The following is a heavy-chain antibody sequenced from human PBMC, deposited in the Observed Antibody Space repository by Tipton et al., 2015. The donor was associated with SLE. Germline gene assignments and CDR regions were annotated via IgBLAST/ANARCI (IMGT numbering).Heavy chain of an antibody. CDR1: GFTFSSYW. J-gene: IGHJ4*02. V-gene: IGHV3-30*02. Sequence: SLRLSCAASGFTFSSYWMSWVRQAPGKGLEWVAFIRYDGSNKYYADSVKGRFTISRDNSKNTLYLQMNGLRAEDTALYYCAKESLSSGYYDYFDYWGQGTLVTVSS. CDR3: AKESLSSGYYDYFDY. CDR2: IRYDGSNK. D-gene: IGHD3-22*01.